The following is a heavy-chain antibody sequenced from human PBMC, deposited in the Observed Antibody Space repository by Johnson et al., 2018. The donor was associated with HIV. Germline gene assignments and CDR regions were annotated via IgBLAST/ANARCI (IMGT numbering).Heavy chain of an antibody. CDR3: AKDPTYDSSGYYGDAFDI. D-gene: IGHD3-22*01. V-gene: IGHV3-30*02. CDR1: GFTFDDYA. CDR2: IRYDGSNK. J-gene: IGHJ3*02. Sequence: VQLVESGGGLVRPGRSLRLSCAASGFTFDDYAMHWVRQAPGKGLEWVAFIRYDGSNKYYADSVKGRFTISRDNSKNTLYLQMNSLRAEDTAVYYCAKDPTYDSSGYYGDAFDIWGQGTMVTVSS.